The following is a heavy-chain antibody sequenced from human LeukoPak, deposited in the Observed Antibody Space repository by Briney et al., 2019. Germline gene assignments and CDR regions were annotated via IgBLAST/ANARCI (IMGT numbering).Heavy chain of an antibody. CDR2: ISSSSSYI. J-gene: IGHJ4*02. Sequence: GGSLRLSCAASGFTFSSYSMNWVRQAPGKGLEWVSSISSSSSYIYYADSVKGRITISRDNSKNTLYLQMNSLRAEDTAVYYCAREYSSGEYYFDYWGQGTLGTVSS. CDR1: GFTFSSYS. D-gene: IGHD6-19*01. V-gene: IGHV3-21*01. CDR3: AREYSSGEYYFDY.